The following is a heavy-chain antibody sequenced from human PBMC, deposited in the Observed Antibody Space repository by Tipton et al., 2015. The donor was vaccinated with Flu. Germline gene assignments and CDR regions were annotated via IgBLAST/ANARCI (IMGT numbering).Heavy chain of an antibody. V-gene: IGHV4-39*01. J-gene: IGHJ4*02. CDR2: IYPSGTT. CDR3: ARLSYYDVDLKNFYFDY. Sequence: LRLSCTVSSASIRSTNYFCAWIRQPPGKGLELIGSIYPSGTTYYNPSLKSRVTISVDTSKSQFSLKLRSVTAADTAVYYCARLSYYDVDLKNFYFDYWGQGALVTVSS. CDR1: SASIRSTNYF. D-gene: IGHD3-10*02.